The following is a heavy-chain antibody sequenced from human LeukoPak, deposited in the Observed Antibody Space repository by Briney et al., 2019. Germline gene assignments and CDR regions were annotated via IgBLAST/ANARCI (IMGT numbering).Heavy chain of an antibody. V-gene: IGHV4-59*13. CDR1: GVSISTNY. Sequence: SETLSLTCIVPGVSISTNYWNWIRQYPEKGLEWIGYISNSGSDDRHPSLKSRVTNSLDPSKNQLSLSLNSVTAADTAVYFCAGYDHSNYLAYWGQGARVTVSS. J-gene: IGHJ4*02. CDR3: AGYDHSNYLAY. D-gene: IGHD3-16*01. CDR2: ISNSGSD.